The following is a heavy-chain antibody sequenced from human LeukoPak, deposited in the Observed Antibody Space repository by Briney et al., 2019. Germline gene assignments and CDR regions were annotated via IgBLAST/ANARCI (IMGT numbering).Heavy chain of an antibody. V-gene: IGHV3-7*03. CDR2: IKQDGSEK. CDR3: ARDGGRMVRGVITRPYYYGMDA. J-gene: IGHJ6*04. CDR1: GFTFSSYW. D-gene: IGHD3-10*01. Sequence: GGSLRLSCAASGFTFSSYWMSWVRQAPGKGLEWVANIKQDGSEKYYVDSVKGRFTISRDNAKDSLYLQMNSLRAEDTAVYYCARDGGRMVRGVITRPYYYGMDAWGKGTTVTVSS.